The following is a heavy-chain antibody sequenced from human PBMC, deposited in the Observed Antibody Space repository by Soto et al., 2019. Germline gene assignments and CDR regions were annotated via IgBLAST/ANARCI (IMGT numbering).Heavy chain of an antibody. CDR1: GYTFSNFW. CDR2: IYPGDHET. Sequence: GESLKISCQCSGYTFSNFWIGWVRQLPGKGLEWMGIIYPGDHETRYSPSFHGKVTLSVDKSINTAYLQWNSLEASDSAFYFCARSPRSSPYFDYWGQGALVTVSS. D-gene: IGHD6-13*01. CDR3: ARSPRSSPYFDY. V-gene: IGHV5-51*01. J-gene: IGHJ4*02.